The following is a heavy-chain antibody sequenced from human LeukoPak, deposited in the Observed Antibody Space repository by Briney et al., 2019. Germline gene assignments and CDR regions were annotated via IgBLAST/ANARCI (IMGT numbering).Heavy chain of an antibody. Sequence: GESLKISCKGSEYSFTSYWIVWVRQMPGQGLEWMGIIYPGDSDTRYSPSFQGQVIISADKSISTAYLQWSSLKASDTAMYYCARQRYGGLYHYYGMDVWGQGTTVTVSS. J-gene: IGHJ6*02. CDR3: ARQRYGGLYHYYGMDV. D-gene: IGHD1-26*01. CDR1: EYSFTSYW. CDR2: IYPGDSDT. V-gene: IGHV5-51*01.